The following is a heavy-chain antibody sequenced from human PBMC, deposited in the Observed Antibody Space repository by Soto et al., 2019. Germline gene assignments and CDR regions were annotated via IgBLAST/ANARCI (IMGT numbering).Heavy chain of an antibody. V-gene: IGHV1-24*01. CDR2: FDPEDGET. CDR1: GYTLTELS. CDR3: ATGLLATTLFDY. D-gene: IGHD2-21*02. J-gene: IGHJ4*02. Sequence: ASVKVSCKVSGYTLTELSMHWVRQAPGKGLEWMGGFDPEDGETIYAQKFQGRVTMTEDTSTDTAYMELSSLRSEDTAVYYCATGLLATTLFDYWGQGTLVTVSS.